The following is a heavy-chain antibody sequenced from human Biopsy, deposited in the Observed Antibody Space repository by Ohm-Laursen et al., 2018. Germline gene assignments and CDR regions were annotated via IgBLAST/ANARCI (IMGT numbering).Heavy chain of an antibody. CDR3: ARGEYSSSIFDH. D-gene: IGHD6-6*01. J-gene: IGHJ4*02. Sequence: GTLSLTCTVSGGSIISYYWTWIRQPAGKGLERIGRIYSIGSTKYNPSLKSRVTMSVDTSKKQLSLKVRSVPAADTAVYYCARGEYSSSIFDHWGQGTLVTVSS. V-gene: IGHV4-4*07. CDR1: GGSIISYY. CDR2: IYSIGST.